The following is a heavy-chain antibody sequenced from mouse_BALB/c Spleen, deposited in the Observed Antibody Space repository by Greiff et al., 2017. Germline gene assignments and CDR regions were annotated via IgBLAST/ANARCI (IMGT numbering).Heavy chain of an antibody. CDR2: IRLKSDNYAT. CDR3: TWDFAY. D-gene: IGHD4-1*01. J-gene: IGHJ3*01. V-gene: IGHV6-6*02. Sequence: DVKLVESGGGLVQPGGSMKLSCVASGFTFSSYWMSWVRQSPEKGLEWVAEIRLKSDNYATHYAESVKGKFTISRDDSKSRLYLQMNSLRAEDTGIYYCTWDFAYWGQGTLVTVSA. CDR1: GFTFSSYW.